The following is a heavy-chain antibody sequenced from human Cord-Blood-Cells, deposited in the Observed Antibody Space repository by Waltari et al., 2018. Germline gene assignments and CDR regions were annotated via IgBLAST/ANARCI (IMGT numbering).Heavy chain of an antibody. D-gene: IGHD3-22*01. CDR2: IWYDGSNK. Sequence: QVQLVESGGGVVQPGRSLRLSCAASGFTFSSYGMHWVRQAPGKGLEWVAVIWYDGSNKYYADSVKGRFTISRDNSKNTLYLQMNSLRAEDTAMYYCAKDGYYYDSSGYAFDIWGQGTMVTVSS. J-gene: IGHJ3*02. CDR1: GFTFSSYG. CDR3: AKDGYYYDSSGYAFDI. V-gene: IGHV3-30*18.